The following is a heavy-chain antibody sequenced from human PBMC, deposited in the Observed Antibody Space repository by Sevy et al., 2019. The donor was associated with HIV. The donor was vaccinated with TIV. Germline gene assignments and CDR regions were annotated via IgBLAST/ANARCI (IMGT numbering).Heavy chain of an antibody. J-gene: IGHJ4*02. CDR2: ISYEGNNK. CDR3: ASHYSDSTGYYYPLDY. Sequence: GGSLRLSCTASGFTFSSYAMYWVRQAPGKGLEWVAVISYEGNNKDYADSVKGRFTISRDNSKNTVYLQMNSLRAEDTAVYYCASHYSDSTGYYYPLDYWGQGTLVTVSS. CDR1: GFTFSSYA. D-gene: IGHD3-22*01. V-gene: IGHV3-30*04.